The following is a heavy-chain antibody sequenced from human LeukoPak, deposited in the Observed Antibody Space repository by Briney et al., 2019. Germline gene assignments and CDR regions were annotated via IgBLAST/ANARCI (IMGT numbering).Heavy chain of an antibody. V-gene: IGHV3-74*03. D-gene: IGHD2-15*01. J-gene: IGHJ4*02. CDR3: ARDGGGLGH. CDR1: GFTFSSHR. Sequence: GGSLRLSCAASGFTFSSHRMHWVRQAPGEGLVWVSCVESDGSSTKYADSVKGRFTISRDNAKNTLYLQMNSLRLEDTAVYYCARDGGGLGHWGQGTLVTVSS. CDR2: VESDGSST.